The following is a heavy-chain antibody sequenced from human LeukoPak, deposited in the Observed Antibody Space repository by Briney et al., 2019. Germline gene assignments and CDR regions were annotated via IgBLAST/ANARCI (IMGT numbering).Heavy chain of an antibody. CDR3: AKDPLLIAMYYFDY. J-gene: IGHJ4*02. CDR2: ISGSGGST. V-gene: IGHV3-23*01. D-gene: IGHD6-13*01. Sequence: GGSLRLSCAASGFTFSSYWMNWVRQAPGKGLEWVSAISGSGGSTYYADSVKGRFTISRDNSKNTLYLQMNSLRAEDTAVYYCAKDPLLIAMYYFDYWGQGTLVTVSS. CDR1: GFTFSSYW.